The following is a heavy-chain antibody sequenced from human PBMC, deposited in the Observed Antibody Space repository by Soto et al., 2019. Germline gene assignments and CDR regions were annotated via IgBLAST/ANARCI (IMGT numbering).Heavy chain of an antibody. CDR2: IIPIFGTA. D-gene: IGHD3-3*01. CDR3: ARVEGGDDFWSGHLPTYYYGMDV. Sequence: QVQLVQSGAEVKKPGSSVKVSCKASGGTFSSYAISWVRQAPGQGLEWMGGIIPIFGTATYAQKFQGRVTNTADESTSTAYMERSSLRPEDTAVYYCARVEGGDDFWSGHLPTYYYGMDVWGQGTTVTVSS. J-gene: IGHJ6*02. V-gene: IGHV1-69*01. CDR1: GGTFSSYA.